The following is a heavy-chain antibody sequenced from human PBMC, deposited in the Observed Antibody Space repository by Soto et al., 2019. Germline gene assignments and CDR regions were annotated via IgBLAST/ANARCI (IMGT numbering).Heavy chain of an antibody. CDR3: TRGIQLWS. V-gene: IGHV1-69*06. CDR1: GGTFSNYA. Sequence: QVQLVQSGAEVKKPGSSVKVSCKASGGTFSNYALTWVRQAPGQGLEWMGGIIPLSGTPNYAQKFQGRVTRTADKSTTPVYMELSSLRYEDTAVYYCTRGIQLWSWGQGTLVTGSS. CDR2: IIPLSGTP. D-gene: IGHD5-18*01. J-gene: IGHJ5*02.